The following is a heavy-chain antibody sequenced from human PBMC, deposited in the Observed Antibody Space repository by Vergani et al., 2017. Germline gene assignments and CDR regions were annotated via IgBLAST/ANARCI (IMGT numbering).Heavy chain of an antibody. CDR2: IFSNDEK. V-gene: IGHV2-26*01. CDR1: GFSLSNARMG. J-gene: IGHJ3*02. D-gene: IGHD3-16*02. Sequence: QVTLKESGPVLVKPTETLTLTCTVSGFSLSNARMGVSWIRQPXGKALEWLAHIFSNDEKSYSTSLKSRLTISKDTSKSQVVLTMTNMDPVDTATYYCARTHYVWGSYRYASDAFDIWGQGTMVTVSS. CDR3: ARTHYVWGSYRYASDAFDI.